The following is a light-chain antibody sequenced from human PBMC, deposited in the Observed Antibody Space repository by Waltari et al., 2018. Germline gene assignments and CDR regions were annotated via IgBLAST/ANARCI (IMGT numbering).Light chain of an antibody. V-gene: IGKV3-15*01. CDR1: QSIRSD. J-gene: IGKJ5*01. CDR2: SVS. CDR3: QQYNNWPQIT. Sequence: EIVMTPFPATLSVSPGDSVPLSCRASQSIRSDLAWYQQKPGQAPRLLIYSVSTRATGIPARFSGSGSETDFTFTISGLQSEDFADYYCQQYNNWPQITFGQGTRLEIK.